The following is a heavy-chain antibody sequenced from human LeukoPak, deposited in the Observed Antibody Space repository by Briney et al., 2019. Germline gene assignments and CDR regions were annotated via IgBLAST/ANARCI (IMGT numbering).Heavy chain of an antibody. V-gene: IGHV3-11*06. D-gene: IGHD6-6*01. CDR2: ITSSSTYT. Sequence: PWGSPRILSFASCVSIFGDYKRSMRQAPGKGLEWVSYITSSSTYTNYADSVKGRFTISRDNAKSSLYLQMNSLRAEDTAVDYCARGGPGIAARRLFDFWGQGTLVTVSS. CDR3: ARGGPGIAARRLFDF. CDR1: CVSIFGDY. J-gene: IGHJ4*02.